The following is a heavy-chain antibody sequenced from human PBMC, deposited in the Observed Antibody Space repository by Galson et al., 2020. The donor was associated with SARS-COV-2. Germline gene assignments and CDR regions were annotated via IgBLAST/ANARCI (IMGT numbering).Heavy chain of an antibody. CDR2: INPSGDIT. CDR1: GYTFISFY. CDR3: AREWGDINSSVFDY. Sequence: ASVKVSCKASGYTFISFYIHWVRQAPGQGIAWMGVINPSGDITSYAQKLRGRVTVTSDMSTQTVYMELSSLTAEDTAVYYCAREWGDINSSVFDYWCQGSLVVVSS. V-gene: IGHV1-46*04. D-gene: IGHD2-21*01. J-gene: IGHJ4*02.